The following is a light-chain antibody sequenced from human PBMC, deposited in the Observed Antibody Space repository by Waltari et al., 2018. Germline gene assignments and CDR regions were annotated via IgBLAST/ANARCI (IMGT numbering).Light chain of an antibody. J-gene: IGLJ3*02. CDR1: NRDIGKYDL. Sequence: QSALTQPASVSGSPGQSITISCTGTNRDIGKYDLVSWYQQHPGKAPKLLIYEVTPRPSGVSNHFSGSKSGNTASLTISGLQPEDEANYYCCSFTDTSIWVFGGGTKLTVL. V-gene: IGLV2-23*02. CDR2: EVT. CDR3: CSFTDTSIWV.